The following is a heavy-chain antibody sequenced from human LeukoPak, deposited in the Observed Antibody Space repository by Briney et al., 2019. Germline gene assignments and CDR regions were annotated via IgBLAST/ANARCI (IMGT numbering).Heavy chain of an antibody. CDR2: IWYDGSNK. J-gene: IGHJ4*02. D-gene: IGHD5-18*01. CDR3: ARDEADTAIDAYIDY. Sequence: GGSLRLSCAASGFTFSSYGMHWVRQAPGKGLEWVAVIWYDGSNKYYADSVKGRFTISRDNSKNTLYLQMNSLRAEDTAVYYCARDEADTAIDAYIDYWGQGTLVTVSS. CDR1: GFTFSSYG. V-gene: IGHV3-33*01.